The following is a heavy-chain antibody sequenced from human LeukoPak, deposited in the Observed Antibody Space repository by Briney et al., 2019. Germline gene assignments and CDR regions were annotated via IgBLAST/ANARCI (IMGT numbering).Heavy chain of an antibody. V-gene: IGHV3-30*04. J-gene: IGHJ4*02. CDR1: GFTFSSYA. Sequence: GRSLRLSCAASGFTFSSYAMHWVRQAPGKGLEWVAVISYDGSNKYCADSVKGRFTISRDNSKNTLYLQMNSLRAEDTAVYYCARVARGGIVVVPAAMHYWGQGTLVTVSS. CDR3: ARVARGGIVVVPAAMHY. D-gene: IGHD2-2*01. CDR2: ISYDGSNK.